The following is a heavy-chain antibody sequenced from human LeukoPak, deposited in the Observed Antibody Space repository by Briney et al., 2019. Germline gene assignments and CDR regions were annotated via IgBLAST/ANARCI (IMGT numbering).Heavy chain of an antibody. Sequence: GGSLRLSCAASGFTFSSYSMNWVRQAPGKGLEWVSSISSSSSYIYYADSVKGRFTISRDNAKNSLYLQMNSLRAEDTAVYYCARDIVAGPRTEYFQHWGQGTLVTVSS. V-gene: IGHV3-21*01. CDR2: ISSSSSYI. CDR1: GFTFSSYS. D-gene: IGHD5-12*01. CDR3: ARDIVAGPRTEYFQH. J-gene: IGHJ1*01.